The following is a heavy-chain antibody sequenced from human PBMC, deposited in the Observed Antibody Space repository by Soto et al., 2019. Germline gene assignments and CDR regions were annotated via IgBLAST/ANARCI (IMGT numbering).Heavy chain of an antibody. Sequence: PSETLSLTCAVYGGSFSGYYWSWIRQPPGKGPEWIGEINHSGSTNYNPSLKSRVTISVDTSKNQFSLKLSSVTAADTAVYYCARGRAGACTSGYWGQRTLVTVSS. CDR2: INHSGST. J-gene: IGHJ4*02. CDR3: ARGRAGACTSGY. CDR1: GGSFSGYY. D-gene: IGHD2-8*01. V-gene: IGHV4-34*01.